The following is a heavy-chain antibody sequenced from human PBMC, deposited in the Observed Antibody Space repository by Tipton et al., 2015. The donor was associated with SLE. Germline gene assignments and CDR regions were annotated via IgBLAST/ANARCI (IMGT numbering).Heavy chain of an antibody. Sequence: SLRLSCAASGFTFGVTPMHWVRQAPGKGLEWVAGISWSGANTAYADSVEGRLTISRGNAKNSLYLQMIGLKTEDTAFYYCTKGPAAGTYGGYFDLWGRGTLVTVSS. CDR1: GFTFGVTP. CDR2: ISWSGANT. V-gene: IGHV3-9*01. D-gene: IGHD6-13*01. J-gene: IGHJ2*01. CDR3: TKGPAAGTYGGYFDL.